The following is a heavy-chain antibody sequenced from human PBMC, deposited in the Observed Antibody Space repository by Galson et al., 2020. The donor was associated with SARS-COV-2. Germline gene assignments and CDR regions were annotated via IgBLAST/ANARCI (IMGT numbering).Heavy chain of an antibody. D-gene: IGHD6-19*01. Sequence: GGSLRLSCAASGFTFNTCTMNWVRQAPGKGLEWVASISYNSDYIYYADSVKGRFTISRDNAKDSLYLQMNSLRAEDTAVYFCARDGQSSSGWSFDYWGQGTLVTVAS. CDR2: ISYNSDYI. J-gene: IGHJ4*02. CDR3: ARDGQSSSGWSFDY. CDR1: GFTFNTCT. V-gene: IGHV3-21*01.